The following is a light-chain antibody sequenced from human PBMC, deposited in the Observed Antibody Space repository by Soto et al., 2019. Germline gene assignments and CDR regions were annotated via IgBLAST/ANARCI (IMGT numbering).Light chain of an antibody. Sequence: DIVMTQSPDSLAVSLGERATINCKSSQSVLYSSNNKNYLAWYQQKPGQPPKLPIYWASTRESGVPDRFSGSGSGTDFTLTISSLQAEDVAVYHCQQYYSTLITFGQGTRLEI. CDR2: WAS. J-gene: IGKJ5*01. V-gene: IGKV4-1*01. CDR3: QQYYSTLIT. CDR1: QSVLYSSNNKNY.